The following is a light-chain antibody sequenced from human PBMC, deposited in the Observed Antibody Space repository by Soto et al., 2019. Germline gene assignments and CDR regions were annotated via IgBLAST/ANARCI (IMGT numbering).Light chain of an antibody. CDR2: DAS. CDR1: QSVSSY. Sequence: EIVLTQSPATLSLSPGERATLSCRASQSVSSYLAWYQRKPGQAPRLLIYDASNRATGIPARFSGSGSGTDFTLTISSLEPEDFAVYYCQQRSNWAITVGQGTRLEIK. J-gene: IGKJ5*01. CDR3: QQRSNWAIT. V-gene: IGKV3-11*01.